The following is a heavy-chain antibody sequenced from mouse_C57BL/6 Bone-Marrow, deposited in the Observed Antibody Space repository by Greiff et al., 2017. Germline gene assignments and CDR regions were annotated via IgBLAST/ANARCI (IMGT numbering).Heavy chain of an antibody. Sequence: VHVKQSGAELVKPGASVKLSCTASSFNIKDYYIHWVKQRTEQGLEWIGRIDPEDGETKYAPKFQDKATITADTSSNTAYLQLSSLTSEDTAVYYCTRSLIYYGTNYWGQGTTLTVSS. V-gene: IGHV14-2*01. CDR3: TRSLIYYGTNY. CDR2: IDPEDGET. CDR1: SFNIKDYY. D-gene: IGHD1-1*01. J-gene: IGHJ2*01.